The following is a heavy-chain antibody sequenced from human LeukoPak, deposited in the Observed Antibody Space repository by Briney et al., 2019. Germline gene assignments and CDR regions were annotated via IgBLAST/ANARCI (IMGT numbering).Heavy chain of an antibody. CDR3: ARDKSSSWTNYYYYGMDV. CDR1: GFTFTTYW. Sequence: GGSLRLSCAASGFTFTTYWVTWVRQAPGKGLEWVAKMNQDGSEEYYVDSVKGRFTVSRDNAKNSLYLQMNSLRAEDTAVYYCARDKSSSWTNYYYYGMDVWGQGTTVTVSS. D-gene: IGHD6-13*01. V-gene: IGHV3-7*01. CDR2: MNQDGSEE. J-gene: IGHJ6*02.